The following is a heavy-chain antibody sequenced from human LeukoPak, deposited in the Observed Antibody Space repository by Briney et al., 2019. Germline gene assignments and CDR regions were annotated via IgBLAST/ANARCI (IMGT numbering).Heavy chain of an antibody. Sequence: PSETLSLICTVSGGSISSYYWSWIRQPPGKGLEWIGYIHYSGSTNYNPSLKSRVTISVDTSKNQFSLKLSSVTAADTAVYYCAVGSMGYDSSGYPTYYYYYMDVWGKGTTVTVSS. CDR1: GGSISSYY. V-gene: IGHV4-59*01. D-gene: IGHD3-22*01. CDR3: AVGSMGYDSSGYPTYYYYYMDV. J-gene: IGHJ6*03. CDR2: IHYSGST.